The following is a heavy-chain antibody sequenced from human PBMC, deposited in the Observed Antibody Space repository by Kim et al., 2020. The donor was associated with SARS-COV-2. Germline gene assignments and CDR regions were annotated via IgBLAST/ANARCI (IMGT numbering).Heavy chain of an antibody. Sequence: GGSLRLSCAASGFTFSSYSMNWVRQAPGKGLEWVSSISSSSSYIYYADSVKGRFTISRDNAKNSLYQQMNSLRAEDTAVYYCARDLYGIAAAGFYDYGMGVWGQGTTVTVSS. CDR3: ARDLYGIAAAGFYDYGMGV. CDR2: ISSSSSYI. V-gene: IGHV3-21*01. D-gene: IGHD6-13*01. J-gene: IGHJ6*02. CDR1: GFTFSSYS.